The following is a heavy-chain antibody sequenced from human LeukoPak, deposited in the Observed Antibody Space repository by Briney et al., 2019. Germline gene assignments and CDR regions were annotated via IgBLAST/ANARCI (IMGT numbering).Heavy chain of an antibody. Sequence: PGGSLRLSCAASGFTFSSYAMHWVRQAPGKGLEWVAVISYDGSNKYYADSVKGRFTISRDNSKNTLYLQMNSLRAEDTAVYYCARGHPDIAAAGTFDYWGQGTLVTVSS. V-gene: IGHV3-30-3*01. CDR3: ARGHPDIAAAGTFDY. D-gene: IGHD6-13*01. CDR2: ISYDGSNK. J-gene: IGHJ4*02. CDR1: GFTFSSYA.